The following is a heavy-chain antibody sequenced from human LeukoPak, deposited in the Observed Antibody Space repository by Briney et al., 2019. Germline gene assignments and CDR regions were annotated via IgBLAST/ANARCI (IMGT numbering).Heavy chain of an antibody. CDR2: TIPILGTA. CDR3: ARAPPPYSSSWYVGGYYFDY. Sequence: ASVKVSCKASGGTFSSYAISWVRQAPGQGLEWMGGTIPILGTANYAQKFQGRVTITTDESTSTAYMELSSLRSEDTAVYYCARAPPPYSSSWYVGGYYFDYWGQGTLVTVSS. V-gene: IGHV1-69*05. CDR1: GGTFSSYA. J-gene: IGHJ4*02. D-gene: IGHD6-13*01.